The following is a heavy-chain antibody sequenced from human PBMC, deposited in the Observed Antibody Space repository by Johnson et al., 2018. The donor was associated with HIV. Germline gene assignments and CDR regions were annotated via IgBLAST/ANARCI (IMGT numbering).Heavy chain of an antibody. D-gene: IGHD6-19*01. CDR2: INQDGRDR. CDR1: GFSFSSYW. CDR3: ATLGGLGSFEG. J-gene: IGHJ3*01. V-gene: IGHV3-7*02. Sequence: EVQLVESGGGLAQPGGSLRLSCAASGFSFSSYWMTWVRQAPGKGLEWVANINQDGRDRYYVASVQGRFTISRDNAQNSLYLQMNSLRAEDTAVYYCATLGGLGSFEGWGQGTGVIVSS.